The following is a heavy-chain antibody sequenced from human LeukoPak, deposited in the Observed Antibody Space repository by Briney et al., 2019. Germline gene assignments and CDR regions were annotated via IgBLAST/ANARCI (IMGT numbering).Heavy chain of an antibody. D-gene: IGHD2-2*01. CDR2: IYYSGST. Sequence: SETLSLACTVSGGSISSYYWSWIRQPPGKGLEWIGYIYYSGSTNYNPSLKSRVTISVDTSKNQFSLKLSSVTAADTAVYYCARVSYQLLWSYYYYYMDVWGKGTTVTVSS. J-gene: IGHJ6*03. V-gene: IGHV4-59*12. CDR3: ARVSYQLLWSYYYYYMDV. CDR1: GGSISSYY.